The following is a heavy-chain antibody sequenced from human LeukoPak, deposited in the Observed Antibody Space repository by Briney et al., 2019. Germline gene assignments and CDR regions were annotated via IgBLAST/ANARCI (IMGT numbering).Heavy chain of an antibody. D-gene: IGHD3-22*01. CDR3: AKGYYDSTLAFDI. CDR1: GFTFSNSD. Sequence: GGSLRLSCAASGFTFSNSDMNWVHQAPGKGLEWVSGVSWNGSRTHYADSVEGRFIISRDNSENTLYLQMNSLRAEDTAVYYCAKGYYDSTLAFDIWGQGTMVTVSS. J-gene: IGHJ3*02. CDR2: VSWNGSRT. V-gene: IGHV3-35*01.